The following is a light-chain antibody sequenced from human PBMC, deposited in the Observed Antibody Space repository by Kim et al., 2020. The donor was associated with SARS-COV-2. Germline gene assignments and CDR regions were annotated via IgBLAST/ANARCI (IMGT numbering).Light chain of an antibody. V-gene: IGKV1-39*01. J-gene: IGKJ1*01. CDR1: QSISSY. CDR3: QQSHSTPRT. Sequence: DIQMTQSPSSLSASVGDRVTITCRTSQSISSYLNWYQQKPGKAPKFLIYAASNLQRGVPSRFSGSGSGTDFTLTITSLQPEDFATYYCQQSHSTPRTFGQGTKVDIK. CDR2: AAS.